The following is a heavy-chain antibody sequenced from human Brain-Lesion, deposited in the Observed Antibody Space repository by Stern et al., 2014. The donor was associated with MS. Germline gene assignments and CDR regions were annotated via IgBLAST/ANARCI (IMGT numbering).Heavy chain of an antibody. CDR1: GYIFTGYY. CDR3: ARDQRGITIFGVVTDYYYLGMDV. Sequence: AQLLASGAEVKKPGASVKVSCKTSGYIFTGYYIHWVRQAPGQGLEWMAWINPNTGGPKYAQKFQRRVTMSRDTSISTAYVELSSLTSDDTAVYYCARDQRGITIFGVVTDYYYLGMDVWGQGTTVTVSS. CDR2: INPNTGGP. J-gene: IGHJ6*02. V-gene: IGHV1-2*02. D-gene: IGHD3-3*01.